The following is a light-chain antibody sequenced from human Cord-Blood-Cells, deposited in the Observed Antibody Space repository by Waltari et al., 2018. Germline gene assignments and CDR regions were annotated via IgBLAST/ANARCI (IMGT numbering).Light chain of an antibody. Sequence: AIRMTQSPSSFSASTGDRVTITCRASQGISSYLAWYQQKPGKDPKLLIYAASTLQSGVPSRFSGSGSGTYFTLTISCLQSEDFATYYCQQYYSYPITFGQGTRLEIK. CDR2: AAS. CDR3: QQYYSYPIT. J-gene: IGKJ5*01. V-gene: IGKV1-8*01. CDR1: QGISSY.